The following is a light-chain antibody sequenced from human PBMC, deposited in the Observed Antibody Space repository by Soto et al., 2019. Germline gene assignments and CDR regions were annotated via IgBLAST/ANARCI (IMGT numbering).Light chain of an antibody. CDR3: QSYDSSLSYWV. CDR1: SSNIGAGYD. Sequence: QYVLTQPPSVSGAPGQRVTISCTGNSSNIGAGYDVHWYQQLPGTAPKLLVSGNTNRPSGVPDRFSGSKSGTSASLAITGLQAEDEADYYCQSYDSSLSYWVFGGGTKLTVL. J-gene: IGLJ3*02. V-gene: IGLV1-40*01. CDR2: GNT.